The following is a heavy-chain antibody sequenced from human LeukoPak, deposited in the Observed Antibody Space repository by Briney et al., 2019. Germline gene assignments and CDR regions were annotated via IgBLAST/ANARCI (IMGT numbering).Heavy chain of an antibody. CDR3: ARGPDSGSYYAWFDP. D-gene: IGHD3-10*01. CDR1: GDSVSGSNW. Sequence: SGTLSLTCAVSGDSVSGSNWWSWIRQPPGKGLEWIGEINHSGSPNYNPSLKSRVTISVDTSKNQVSLKLNSVTAADTAVYYCARGPDSGSYYAWFDPWGQGTLVTVSS. CDR2: INHSGSP. J-gene: IGHJ5*02. V-gene: IGHV4-4*02.